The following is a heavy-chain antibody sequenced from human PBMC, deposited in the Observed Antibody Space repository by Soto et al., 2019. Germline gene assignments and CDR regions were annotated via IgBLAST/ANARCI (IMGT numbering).Heavy chain of an antibody. J-gene: IGHJ4*02. CDR2: IKSKTDGGTT. D-gene: IGHD2-2*01. Sequence: GGSLRLSCAASGFTFSNAWMSWVRQAPGKGLEWVGRIKSKTDGGTTDYAAPVKGRFTISRDDSKNTLYLQMNSLKTEDTAVYYCTTDEGPAQHFDYWGQGTLVTVSS. CDR3: TTDEGPAQHFDY. V-gene: IGHV3-15*01. CDR1: GFTFSNAW.